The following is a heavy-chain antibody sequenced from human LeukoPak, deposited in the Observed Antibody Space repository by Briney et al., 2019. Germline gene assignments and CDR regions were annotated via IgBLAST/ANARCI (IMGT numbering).Heavy chain of an antibody. CDR2: IDPSDSYT. Sequence: GESLKISCKGSGYSFTSYWISWVRQMPGKGLEWMGRIDPSDSYTNYSPSFQGYVTISADKSISTAYLQWSSLKASDTAMYYCARPSSGWYVLDYWGQGTLVTVSS. V-gene: IGHV5-10-1*01. CDR3: ARPSSGWYVLDY. D-gene: IGHD6-19*01. CDR1: GYSFTSYW. J-gene: IGHJ4*02.